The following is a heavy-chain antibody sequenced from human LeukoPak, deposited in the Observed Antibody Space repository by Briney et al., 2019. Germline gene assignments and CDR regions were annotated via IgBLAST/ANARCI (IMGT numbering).Heavy chain of an antibody. J-gene: IGHJ4*02. CDR1: GFTFSSYS. CDR3: ARHDYGGNSGDY. CDR2: IGTSSSTI. V-gene: IGHV3-48*02. D-gene: IGHD4-23*01. Sequence: GGSLRLSCAASGFTFSSYSMNWVRQAPGEGLEWVSYIGTSSSTIYYADSVKGRFTISRDNAKNSLYLQMNSLRDEDTAVYYCARHDYGGNSGDYWGQGTLVTVSS.